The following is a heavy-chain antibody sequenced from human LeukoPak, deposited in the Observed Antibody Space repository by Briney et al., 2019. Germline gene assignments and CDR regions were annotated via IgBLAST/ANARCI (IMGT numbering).Heavy chain of an antibody. J-gene: IGHJ6*03. D-gene: IGHD6-6*01. V-gene: IGHV4-34*01. CDR3: ARGGIAARPNYYYYYMDV. CDR1: GGSFSGYY. Sequence: SETLSLTCAVYGGSFSGYYWSWIRQPPGKGLEWIGEINHSGSTNYNPSLKSRVTISVDTSKNQFSLKLSSVTAADTAVYYCARGGIAARPNYYYYYMDVWGKGTTVTVPS. CDR2: INHSGST.